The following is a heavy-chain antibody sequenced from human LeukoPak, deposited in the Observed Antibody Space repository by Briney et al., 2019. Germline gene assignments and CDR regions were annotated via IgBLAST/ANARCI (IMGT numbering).Heavy chain of an antibody. Sequence: PGGSLRLSCAASGFTVSTNYMTWVRQAPGKGLEWVSVIYSGGSTFYADSVKGRFTISRDNSKNTLYLQMNSLRAEDTAVYYCASASIAASGYYFDYWGQGTLVTVSS. CDR3: ASASIAASGYYFDY. V-gene: IGHV3-66*02. CDR2: IYSGGST. J-gene: IGHJ4*02. D-gene: IGHD6-6*01. CDR1: GFTVSTNY.